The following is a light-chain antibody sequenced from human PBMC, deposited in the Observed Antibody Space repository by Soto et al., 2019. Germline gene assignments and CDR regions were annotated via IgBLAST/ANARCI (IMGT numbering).Light chain of an antibody. CDR3: QQYGRSPLLT. CDR1: QSVSSSY. V-gene: IGKV3-20*01. J-gene: IGKJ4*01. Sequence: EIVLTQSPGTLSLSPGERATLSCRASQSVSSSYLAWYQQKPGQAPRLLIYGASSRATGTPDRFSGSGSGTDFTLTISRLEPEDFAVYYCQQYGRSPLLTFGGGTKVEIK. CDR2: GAS.